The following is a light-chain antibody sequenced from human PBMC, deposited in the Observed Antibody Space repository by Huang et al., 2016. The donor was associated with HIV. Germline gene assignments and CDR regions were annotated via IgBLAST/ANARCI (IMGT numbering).Light chain of an antibody. CDR3: QQYNDWPLT. Sequence: EIVMTQSPATLSVSPGERAPLSCRASQSVSNYLAWYQQKPGQGPRLLIYDASTGATGIPARFSGSGSGTEFTLTISSLQSEDSAVYYCQQYNDWPLTFGGGTKVEIK. CDR2: DAS. CDR1: QSVSNY. V-gene: IGKV3-15*01. J-gene: IGKJ4*01.